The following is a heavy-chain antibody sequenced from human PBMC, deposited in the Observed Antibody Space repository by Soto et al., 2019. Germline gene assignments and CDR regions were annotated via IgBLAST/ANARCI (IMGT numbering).Heavy chain of an antibody. CDR2: ISGSGGST. V-gene: IGHV3-23*01. CDR3: AKGIGVAVRYYYYYMDV. Sequence: PGGSLRLSCAASGFTFSSYAMSWVRQAPGKGLEWVSAISGSGGSTYYADSVKGRFTISRDNSKNTLNLQMNSLRAEDTAVYYCAKGIGVAVRYYYYYMDVWGKGTPVTVSS. J-gene: IGHJ6*03. D-gene: IGHD2-15*01. CDR1: GFTFSSYA.